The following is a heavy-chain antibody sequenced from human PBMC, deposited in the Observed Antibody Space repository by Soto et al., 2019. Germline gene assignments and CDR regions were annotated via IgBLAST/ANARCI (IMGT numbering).Heavy chain of an antibody. CDR3: ESFDDSSGYYWFDP. Sequence: QVQLVQSGAEVKKPGASVKVSCKASGYTFTSYDINWVRQATGQGLEWMGWMNPNSGNTGDAQKFQGRVNMTRNPSMSTAYMELSSLRSEATAVYYCESFDDSSGYYWFDPWGQGTLVTVSS. CDR2: MNPNSGNT. D-gene: IGHD3-22*01. CDR1: GYTFTSYD. V-gene: IGHV1-8*01. J-gene: IGHJ5*02.